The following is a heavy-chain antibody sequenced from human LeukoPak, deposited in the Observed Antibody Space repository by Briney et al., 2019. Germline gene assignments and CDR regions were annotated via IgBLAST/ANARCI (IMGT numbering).Heavy chain of an antibody. J-gene: IGHJ4*02. V-gene: IGHV4-4*02. CDR3: ARVLVNDTPCFDY. D-gene: IGHD3-9*01. Sequence: PSETLSLTCAVSGGSISSRNWWSWVRQPPGKGLEWIGEIYHSGSTNYNPSLKSRVTISVDKSKNQFSLKLSSVTAADTAVYYCARVLVNDTPCFDYWGQGTLVTVSS. CDR2: IYHSGST. CDR1: GGSISSRNW.